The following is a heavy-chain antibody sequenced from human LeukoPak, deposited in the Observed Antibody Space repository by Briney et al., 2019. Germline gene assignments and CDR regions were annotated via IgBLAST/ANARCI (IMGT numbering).Heavy chain of an antibody. CDR3: AKMFRYSGSHYDY. Sequence: GGSLRLSCAASGFTFGNYAVHWVRQAPEKGLEWVSGISGSGGTTYYADSVKGRFTISRDNSKNTLYLQMNSPRAEDTAVYYCAKMFRYSGSHYDYWGQGTLVTVSS. V-gene: IGHV3-23*01. CDR1: GFTFGNYA. D-gene: IGHD1-26*01. J-gene: IGHJ4*02. CDR2: ISGSGGTT.